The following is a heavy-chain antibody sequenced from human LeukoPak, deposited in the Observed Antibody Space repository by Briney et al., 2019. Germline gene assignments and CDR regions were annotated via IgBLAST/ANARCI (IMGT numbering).Heavy chain of an antibody. CDR2: ISWNSGSI. V-gene: IGHV3-9*03. J-gene: IGHJ3*02. Sequence: PGGSLRLSCAASGFTFDDYAMHWVRQAPGKGLEWVSGISWNSGSIGYADSVKGRFTISRDNAKNSLYLQMNSLRAEDMALYYCAKDIFAGYCRGGSCYGAFDIWGQGTMVTVSS. D-gene: IGHD2-15*01. CDR3: AKDIFAGYCRGGSCYGAFDI. CDR1: GFTFDDYA.